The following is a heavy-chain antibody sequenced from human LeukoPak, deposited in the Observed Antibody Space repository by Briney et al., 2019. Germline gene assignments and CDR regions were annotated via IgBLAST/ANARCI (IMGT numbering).Heavy chain of an antibody. CDR2: INSDGSST. CDR3: ASRHYDSSGYYAAFDI. V-gene: IGHV3-74*01. CDR1: GFTFSSFW. Sequence: PGGSLRLSCAASGFTFSSFWMHWVRQAPGRGLVWVSRINSDGSSTSYADSVKGRFTISRDNAKNTLYLQMNSLRAEDTAVYYCASRHYDSSGYYAAFDIWGQGTTVTVSS. J-gene: IGHJ3*02. D-gene: IGHD3-22*01.